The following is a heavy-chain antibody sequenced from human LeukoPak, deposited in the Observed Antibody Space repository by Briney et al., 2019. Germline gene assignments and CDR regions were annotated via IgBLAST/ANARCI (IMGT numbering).Heavy chain of an antibody. Sequence: PSETLSLTCTVSGGSISSGSNYWSWIRQPAGKGLEWIGRIYTSGNTHYKPSLKSRVTMSLDTSKNQFSLKLSSVTAADTAVYYCTRGDNNWGQGTLVTVSS. V-gene: IGHV4-61*02. CDR3: TRGDNN. D-gene: IGHD2/OR15-2a*01. CDR1: GGSISSGSNY. CDR2: IYTSGNT. J-gene: IGHJ4*02.